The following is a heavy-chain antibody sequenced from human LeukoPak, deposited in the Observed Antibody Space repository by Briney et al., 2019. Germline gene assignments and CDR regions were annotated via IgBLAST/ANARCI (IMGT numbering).Heavy chain of an antibody. D-gene: IGHD5-18*01. CDR1: GGSFSGYY. J-gene: IGHJ4*02. CDR2: INPSGST. CDR3: ARRRGYSYGQSGSPRNYYFDY. V-gene: IGHV4-34*01. Sequence: SETLSLTCAVYGGSFSGYYWSWIRQPPGKGLEWIGAINPSGSTNYNPSLKSRVTISVDTSKNQFSLKLSSVTAADTAVYCCARRRGYSYGQSGSPRNYYFDYWGQGNLVTVSS.